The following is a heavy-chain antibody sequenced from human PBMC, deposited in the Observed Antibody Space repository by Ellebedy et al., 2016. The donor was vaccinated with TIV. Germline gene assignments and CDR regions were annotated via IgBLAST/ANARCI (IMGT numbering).Heavy chain of an antibody. J-gene: IGHJ6*02. CDR3: TTAYGDYYYYGMDV. CDR1: GGTFSSYA. Sequence: SCKASGGTFSSYAISWVRQAPGKGLEWVGRIKSKTDGGTTDYAAPVKGRFTISRDDSKNTLYLQMNSLKTEDTAVYYCTTAYGDYYYYGMDVWGQGTTVTVSS. D-gene: IGHD4-17*01. V-gene: IGHV3-15*01. CDR2: IKSKTDGGTT.